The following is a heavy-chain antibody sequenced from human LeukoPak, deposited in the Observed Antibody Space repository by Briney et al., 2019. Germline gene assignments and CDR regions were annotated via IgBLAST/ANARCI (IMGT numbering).Heavy chain of an antibody. J-gene: IGHJ6*02. CDR1: GFTFNDYA. V-gene: IGHV3-9*01. CDR2: LSWNGGNI. D-gene: IGHD3-22*01. CDR3: AKGDDSSPFYRMEV. Sequence: GRSLRLSCAASGFTFNDYAMHWVRQVPAKGLEWVSGLSWNGGNIGYADSVKRRFTLSRHNAKNSLYLQMNSLRVEDTALYYCAKGDDSSPFYRMEVWGQGTTVTVSS.